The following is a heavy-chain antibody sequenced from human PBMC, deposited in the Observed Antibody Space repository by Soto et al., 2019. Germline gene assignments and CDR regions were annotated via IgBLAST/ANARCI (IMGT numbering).Heavy chain of an antibody. CDR1: GGTFSSYA. V-gene: IGHV1-69*13. D-gene: IGHD3-9*01. Sequence: GASVKVSCKASGGTFSSYAISWVRQAPGQGLEWMGGIIPIFGTANYAQKFQGRVTITADESTSTAYMELSSLRSEDTAVYYCARDGGDYDILTGHFDYWGQGTLVTVSS. CDR3: ARDGGDYDILTGHFDY. J-gene: IGHJ4*02. CDR2: IIPIFGTA.